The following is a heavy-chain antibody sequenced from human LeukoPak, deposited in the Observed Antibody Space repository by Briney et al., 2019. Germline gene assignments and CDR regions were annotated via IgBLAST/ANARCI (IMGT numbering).Heavy chain of an antibody. D-gene: IGHD6-13*01. CDR3: ARDAAVPTSSWFDY. Sequence: ASVNVSCKPSGYTFTSYGISWVRQAPGQGLEWMGWISSYNGNTNYAQKLQGRVTMTTDTSTSTAYMELRSLRSNDTAVYYCARDAAVPTSSWFDYWGQGTLVTVSS. CDR1: GYTFTSYG. J-gene: IGHJ4*02. CDR2: ISSYNGNT. V-gene: IGHV1-18*01.